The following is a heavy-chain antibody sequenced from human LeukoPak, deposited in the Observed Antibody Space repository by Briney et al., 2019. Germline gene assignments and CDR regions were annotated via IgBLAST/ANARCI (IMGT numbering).Heavy chain of an antibody. CDR3: ARRICTNGVCSFDY. CDR2: IYYSGST. D-gene: IGHD2-8*01. V-gene: IGHV4-59*01. Sequence: SETLSLTCTLSGVSISSYHWSCIPHPPRKGPGWIGDIYYSGSTNYNTSLQSRVTISVDTSENQFSLKLSSVTAADTAVYYCARRICTNGVCSFDYWGQGKVVMVSS. CDR1: GVSISSYH. J-gene: IGHJ4*02.